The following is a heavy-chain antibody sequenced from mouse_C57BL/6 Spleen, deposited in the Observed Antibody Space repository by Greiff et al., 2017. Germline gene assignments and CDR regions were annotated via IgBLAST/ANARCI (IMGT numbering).Heavy chain of an antibody. V-gene: IGHV1-52*01. CDR1: GYTFTSYW. CDR2: IDPSDSET. J-gene: IGHJ4*01. CDR3: ARGGTTVGRAMDY. D-gene: IGHD1-1*01. Sequence: QVQLQQPGAELVRPGSSVRLSCKASGYTFTSYWMHWVKQRPIQGLEWIGNIDPSDSETHYNQKFKDKATLTVDKSSSTAYMQLSSLTSEDSAVYYCARGGTTVGRAMDYWCQGTSVTVSS.